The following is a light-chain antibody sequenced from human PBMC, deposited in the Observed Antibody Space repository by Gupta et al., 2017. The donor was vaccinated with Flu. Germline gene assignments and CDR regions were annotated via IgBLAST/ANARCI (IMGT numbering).Light chain of an antibody. V-gene: IGLV4-69*01. Sequence: QLVLTRSPSATPSLGASVTLTCTLSSGHSTSAITLHPHQPGKGPRALMILTTEGSHINGDGIPDRVSGYVGATALTITRFSHESEDDCYYCSQTWSTGTLVFGGGTKLSVL. CDR3: QTWSTGTLV. J-gene: IGLJ3*02. CDR1: SGHSTSA. CDR2: LTTEGSH.